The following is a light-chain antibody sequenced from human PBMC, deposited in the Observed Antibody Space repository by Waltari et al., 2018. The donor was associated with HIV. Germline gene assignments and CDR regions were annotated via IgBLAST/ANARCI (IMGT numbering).Light chain of an antibody. CDR3: QHYSDWRS. CDR1: QGVSSW. J-gene: IGKJ1*01. V-gene: IGKV1D-16*01. CDR2: AAT. Sequence: DIQMTQSPSSLSASVGDRVTITCRASQGVSSWVAWYQHKPDKAPKALIYAATNLQSGVPSRFSGSGSGTIFTLIISSLQPEDFAMYVCQHYSDWRSFGQGTKLGVK.